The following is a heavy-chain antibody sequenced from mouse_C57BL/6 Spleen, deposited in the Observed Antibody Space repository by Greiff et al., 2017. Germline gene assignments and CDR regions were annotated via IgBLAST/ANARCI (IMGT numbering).Heavy chain of an antibody. D-gene: IGHD1-1*01. Sequence: LVESGAELVRPGASVKLSCKASGYTFTDYYINWVKQRPGQGLEWIARIYPGSGNTYYNEKFKGKATLTAEKSSSTAYMQLSSLTSEDSAVYFGARALRYYFDYWGQGTTLTVSS. V-gene: IGHV1-76*01. CDR2: IYPGSGNT. CDR1: GYTFTDYY. CDR3: ARALRYYFDY. J-gene: IGHJ2*01.